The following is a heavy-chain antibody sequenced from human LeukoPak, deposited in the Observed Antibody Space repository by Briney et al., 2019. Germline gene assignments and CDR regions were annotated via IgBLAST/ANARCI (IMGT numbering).Heavy chain of an antibody. CDR3: ARGGAYSSGWTDY. Sequence: ASVKVSCKASGYTFTSYDINWVRQGTGQGHELMGWMNPNSGNTGYAQKFQGRVTMTRNTTITTAYMELSSLRSEYTAVYYCARGGAYSSGWTDYWGQGTLVTVSS. CDR1: GYTFTSYD. J-gene: IGHJ4*02. D-gene: IGHD6-19*01. CDR2: MNPNSGNT. V-gene: IGHV1-8*01.